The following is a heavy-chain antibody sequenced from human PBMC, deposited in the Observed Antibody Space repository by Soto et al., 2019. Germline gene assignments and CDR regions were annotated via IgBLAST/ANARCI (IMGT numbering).Heavy chain of an antibody. D-gene: IGHD3-3*01. V-gene: IGHV3-30-3*01. J-gene: IGHJ6*02. CDR1: GFIFSSYA. Sequence: GGSLRLSCAASGFIFSSYAMNWVRHTPGKGLEWVAVITYDGSTKFYADSVRGRFTISRDNSKSTLYLQMASRISKDTAVYYCARDVGTQMDFWSTSGMDVWGQGTTVTVSS. CDR3: ARDVGTQMDFWSTSGMDV. CDR2: ITYDGSTK.